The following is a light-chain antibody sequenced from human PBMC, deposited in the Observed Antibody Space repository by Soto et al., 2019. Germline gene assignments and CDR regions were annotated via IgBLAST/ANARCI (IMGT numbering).Light chain of an antibody. CDR3: QQIYTIPLT. J-gene: IGKJ4*01. CDR1: QSISSW. V-gene: IGKV1-39*01. CDR2: GGS. Sequence: DIQMTQSPSTLSASVGDRVTITCRASQSISSWLAWYQQIPGKAPNLLIHGGSILQSGVPPRFSGGGGGTDFTLTISSLQPEDFASYYCQQIYTIPLTFCGGTKVDIK.